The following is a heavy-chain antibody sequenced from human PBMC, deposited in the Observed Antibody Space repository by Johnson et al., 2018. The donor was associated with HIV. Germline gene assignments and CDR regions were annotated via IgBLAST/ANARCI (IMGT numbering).Heavy chain of an antibody. CDR1: GFTFSSYA. Sequence: QVQLVESGGGVVQPGRSLRLSCAASGFTFSSYAMHWVRQAPGKGLEWVAVISYDGSNKYYADSVKGRFTISRDSSKSTIYLQMNSLKREDTAVYFCAKPPSMGADAFDIWGQGTMVTVSS. CDR2: ISYDGSNK. V-gene: IGHV3-30*04. D-gene: IGHD3-16*01. J-gene: IGHJ3*02. CDR3: AKPPSMGADAFDI.